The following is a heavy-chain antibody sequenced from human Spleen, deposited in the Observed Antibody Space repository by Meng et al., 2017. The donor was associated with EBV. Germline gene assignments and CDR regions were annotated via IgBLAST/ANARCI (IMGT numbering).Heavy chain of an antibody. D-gene: IGHD6-19*01. V-gene: IGHV4-34*01. J-gene: IGHJ4*02. Sequence: GQLQQWGAGLLKPSETLSLTCAVYGGSFSDYYWGWIRQPPGKGLEWIGEVNPGVNSNYNPSLKNRVTISVDTSKNELSLKVTSVTAADTAVYYCVRGLEYSSGSGDYWGQGTLVTVSS. CDR3: VRGLEYSSGSGDY. CDR2: VNPGVNS. CDR1: GGSFSDYY.